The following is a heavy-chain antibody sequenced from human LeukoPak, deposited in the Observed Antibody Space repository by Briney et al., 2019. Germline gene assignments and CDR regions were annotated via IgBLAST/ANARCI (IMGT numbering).Heavy chain of an antibody. CDR1: GYTFSNYG. Sequence: ASVKVSCKASGYTFSNYGISWVRQAPGQGLEWMGWISAYNGNTNYAQKLQGRVTMTTDTSTSTAYMELRSLRSDDTAVYYCARSPGRGYSYGYAFWYWGQGTLVTVSS. V-gene: IGHV1-18*01. CDR3: ARSPGRGYSYGYAFWY. CDR2: ISAYNGNT. J-gene: IGHJ4*02. D-gene: IGHD5-18*01.